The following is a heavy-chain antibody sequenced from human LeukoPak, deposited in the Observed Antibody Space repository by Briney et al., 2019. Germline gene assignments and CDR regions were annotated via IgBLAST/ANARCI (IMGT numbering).Heavy chain of an antibody. D-gene: IGHD6-19*01. Sequence: VGSLRLSCAASGFTVSSNYMSWVRQAPGKGLECVSVLYNTGSTYYADSVKGRFTISRDNSKNTLYLQMNSLRAEDTAVYYCASPKYTSGPFNYWGQGALVTVSS. CDR1: GFTVSSNY. V-gene: IGHV3-53*01. CDR3: ASPKYTSGPFNY. CDR2: LYNTGST. J-gene: IGHJ4*02.